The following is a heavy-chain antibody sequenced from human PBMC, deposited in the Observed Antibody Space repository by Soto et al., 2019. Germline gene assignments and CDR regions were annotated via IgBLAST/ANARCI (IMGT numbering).Heavy chain of an antibody. D-gene: IGHD3-10*01. Sequence: GGSLRLSCAGSGFTFSTFDIHWVRQAPGKGLEWVSGIGTLSDTFYAASVQGRFTISRQNAKNSVYLQMNSLRAGDTAFYYCARGRSFSYDSTPPPMFDPWGQGTLVTDSS. CDR1: GFTFSTFD. V-gene: IGHV3-13*01. CDR2: IGTLSDT. J-gene: IGHJ5*02. CDR3: ARGRSFSYDSTPPPMFDP.